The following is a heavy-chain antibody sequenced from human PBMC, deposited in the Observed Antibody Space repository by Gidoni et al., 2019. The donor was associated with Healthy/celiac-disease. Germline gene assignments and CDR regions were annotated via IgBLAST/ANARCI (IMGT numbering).Heavy chain of an antibody. V-gene: IGHV1-8*01. D-gene: IGHD2-2*01. Sequence: RQATGQGLEWMGWMNPNSGNTGYAQKFQGRVTMTRNTSISTAYMELSSLRSEDTAVYYCARGVRGNIVVVPAAKDYYYYMDVWGKGTTVTVSS. J-gene: IGHJ6*03. CDR3: ARGVRGNIVVVPAAKDYYYYMDV. CDR2: MNPNSGNT.